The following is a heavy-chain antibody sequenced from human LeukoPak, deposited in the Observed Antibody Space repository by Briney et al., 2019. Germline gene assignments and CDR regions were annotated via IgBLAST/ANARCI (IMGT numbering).Heavy chain of an antibody. CDR3: ARDRIVVVPAATTEHYYYYGMDV. D-gene: IGHD2-2*01. CDR2: ISSSSYI. V-gene: IGHV3-21*01. J-gene: IGHJ6*02. CDR1: GFTFSSYS. Sequence: GGSLRLSCAASGFTFSSYSMNWVRQAPGKGLEWVSSISSSSYIYYADSVKGRFTISRDNAKNPLYLQMNSLRAEDTAVYYCARDRIVVVPAATTEHYYYYGMDVWGQGTTVTVSS.